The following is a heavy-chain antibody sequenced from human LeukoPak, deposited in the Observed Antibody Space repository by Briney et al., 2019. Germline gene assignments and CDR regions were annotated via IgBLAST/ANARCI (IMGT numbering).Heavy chain of an antibody. V-gene: IGHV3-74*01. CDR3: VRDFNY. CDR2: IKTDGGT. J-gene: IGHJ4*02. Sequence: GRTLRLSCAASGFTFSNYWMNWVRQVPGKGLVWVSRIKTDGGTSYADSVKGRFTISRDNAKNTLYLQMNSLRAEDTAVYYCVRDFNYWGQGTLVTVSS. CDR1: GFTFSNYW.